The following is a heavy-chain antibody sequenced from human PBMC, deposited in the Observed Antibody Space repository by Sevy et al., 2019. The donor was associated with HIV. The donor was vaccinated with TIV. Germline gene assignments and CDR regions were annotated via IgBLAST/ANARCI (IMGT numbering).Heavy chain of an antibody. CDR1: GFTFSCYA. D-gene: IGHD3-3*01. Sequence: GGSLRLSCAASGFTFSCYAMHWVRQAPGKGLEWVAVISYDGSNKYYADSVKGRFTISRDNSKNTLYLQMNSLRAEDTAVYYCARELTYYDFWSVSRYGMDVWGQGTTVTVSS. CDR2: ISYDGSNK. J-gene: IGHJ6*02. V-gene: IGHV3-30-3*01. CDR3: ARELTYYDFWSVSRYGMDV.